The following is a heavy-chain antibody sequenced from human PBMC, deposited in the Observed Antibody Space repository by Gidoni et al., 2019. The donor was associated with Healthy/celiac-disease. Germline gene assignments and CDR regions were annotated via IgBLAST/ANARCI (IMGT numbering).Heavy chain of an antibody. CDR2: ISYDGSNK. Sequence: YGSYGMHWVRQAPGKGLEWVAVISYDGSNKYYADSVKGRFTISRDNSKNTLYLQMNSLRAEDTAVYYCARGRYYDFWSGYYPYGMDVWGQGTTVTVSS. V-gene: IGHV3-30*03. J-gene: IGHJ6*02. D-gene: IGHD3-3*01. CDR1: YGSYG. CDR3: ARGRYYDFWSGYYPYGMDV.